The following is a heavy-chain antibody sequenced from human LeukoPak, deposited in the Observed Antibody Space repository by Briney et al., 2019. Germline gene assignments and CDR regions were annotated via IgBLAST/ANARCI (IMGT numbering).Heavy chain of an antibody. V-gene: IGHV3-23*01. D-gene: IGHD2-15*01. CDR2: INSDGDST. CDR3: AQQLGYCSKGSCYFTY. J-gene: IGHJ4*02. CDR1: GFTFSNYA. Sequence: GGSLRLSCAVSGFTFSNYAMSWVRQAPGKGLEWVSAINSDGDSTFYADSMKGRFTISRDNSRNTLYLQVYSLRAEDTAVYYCAQQLGYCSKGSCYFTYWGQGTLVTVSS.